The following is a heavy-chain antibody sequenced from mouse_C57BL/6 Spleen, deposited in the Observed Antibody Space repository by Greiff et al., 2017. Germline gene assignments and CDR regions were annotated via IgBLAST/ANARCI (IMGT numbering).Heavy chain of an antibody. CDR2: IHPNSGST. CDR3: ARDYDYDFAY. Sequence: VQLQESGAELVKPGASVKLSCKASGYTFTSYWMHWVKQRPGQGLEWIGMIHPNSGSTNYNEKFKSKATLTVAKSSSTAYMQLSSLTSEDSAVYYCARDYDYDFAYWGQGTLVTVSA. J-gene: IGHJ3*01. D-gene: IGHD2-4*01. V-gene: IGHV1-64*01. CDR1: GYTFTSYW.